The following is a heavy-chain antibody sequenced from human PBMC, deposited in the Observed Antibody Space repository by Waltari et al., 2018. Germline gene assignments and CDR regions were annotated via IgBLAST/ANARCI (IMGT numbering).Heavy chain of an antibody. CDR3: ASGYGVSSSRDY. CDR2: ISSSGSTI. V-gene: IGHV3-48*03. CDR1: GFPFSSYD. D-gene: IGHD6-6*01. J-gene: IGHJ4*02. Sequence: VQLVESGGGLVQPGGSLRLHCAASGFPFSSYDLNWVRQAPGKGLEWVSYISSSGSTIYYADSVKGRFTISRDNAKNSLYLQMNSLRAEDTAVYYCASGYGVSSSRDYWGQGTLVTVSS.